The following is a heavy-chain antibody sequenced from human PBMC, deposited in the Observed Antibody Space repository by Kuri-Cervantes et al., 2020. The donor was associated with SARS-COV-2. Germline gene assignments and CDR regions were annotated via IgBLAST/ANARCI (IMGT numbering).Heavy chain of an antibody. CDR3: AGGPSGMVGACDF. J-gene: IGHJ4*02. CDR2: IYSSGST. D-gene: IGHD2-8*01. Sequence: GSLRLSCTVSGVSISCCYWSWIRQPPGRELEWIGYIYSSGSTNYNPSLKSRVTISVDTSRDQFSLKLTSVTAADTAIYYCAGGPSGMVGACDFWGRGILVTVSS. CDR1: GVSISCCY. V-gene: IGHV4-59*01.